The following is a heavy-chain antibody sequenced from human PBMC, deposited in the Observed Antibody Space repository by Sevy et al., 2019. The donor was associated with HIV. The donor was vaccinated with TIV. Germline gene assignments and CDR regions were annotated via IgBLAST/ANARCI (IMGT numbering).Heavy chain of an antibody. CDR1: GFIFNSYV. D-gene: IGHD4-4*01. J-gene: IGHJ4*02. CDR2: FSLIGVGV. Sequence: GGSLRLSCAASGFIFNSYVMNWVRQAPGKGVEWFSGFSLIGVGVYYRDSVKGGFTISRDNSRNTQYLEMNSLRADDTAVYYCQAVTTAGRDYWGQGTLVTVSS. V-gene: IGHV3-23*01. CDR3: QAVTTAGRDY.